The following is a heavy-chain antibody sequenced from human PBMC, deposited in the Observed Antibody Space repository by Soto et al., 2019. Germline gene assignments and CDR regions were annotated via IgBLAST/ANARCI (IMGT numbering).Heavy chain of an antibody. CDR1: GGTFSSYS. V-gene: IGHV1-69*01. D-gene: IGHD1-26*01. Sequence: QVQLVQSGAEVKKPGSSVKVSCKASGGTFSSYSINWVRQAPGQGLEWMGEIIPIFGTANYAQKVQGRVTINAYESTTTVYMALSTLGAEDTYLFYCAGDGGRPSGGIDDWGQGTLVTVSS. CDR3: AGDGGRPSGGIDD. J-gene: IGHJ4*02. CDR2: IIPIFGTA.